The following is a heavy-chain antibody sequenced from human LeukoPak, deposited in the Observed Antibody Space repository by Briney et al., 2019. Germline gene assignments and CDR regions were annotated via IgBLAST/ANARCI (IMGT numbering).Heavy chain of an antibody. J-gene: IGHJ4*02. D-gene: IGHD2-15*01. CDR3: ARDSTLRYYFDF. CDR2: IKQDGSEK. V-gene: IGHV3-7*01. CDR1: GFTFSSYW. Sequence: GSLRLSCAASGFTFSSYWMSWVRQAPGKGLEWVANIKQDGSEKHYVDSVKGRFTISRDNAKNSLYLQMNSLRAEDTAVYYCARDSTLRYYFDFWGQGTLVTVSS.